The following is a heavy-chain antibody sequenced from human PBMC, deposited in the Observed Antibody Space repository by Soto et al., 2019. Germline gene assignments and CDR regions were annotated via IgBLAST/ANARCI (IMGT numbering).Heavy chain of an antibody. J-gene: IGHJ4*02. V-gene: IGHV4-34*01. CDR2: INHSGST. Sequence: SETLSLTXAVYGGSFSGYYWSWIRQPPGKGLEWIGEINHSGSTNYNPSLKSRVTISVDTSKNQFSLKLSSVTAADTAVYYCARFGGVGGYCSSTSCRRFDYWGQGTLVTVSS. CDR1: GGSFSGYY. CDR3: ARFGGVGGYCSSTSCRRFDY. D-gene: IGHD2-2*01.